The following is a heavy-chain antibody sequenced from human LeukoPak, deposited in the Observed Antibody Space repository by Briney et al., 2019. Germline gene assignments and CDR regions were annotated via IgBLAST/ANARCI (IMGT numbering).Heavy chain of an antibody. V-gene: IGHV4-59*01. Sequence: PSETLSLTCAVYGGSFSGYYWSWIRQPPGKGLEWIGYIYYSGSTNYNPSLKSRVTISVDTSKNQFSLKLSSVTAADTAVYYCARYETGYCSGGSCLYNWFDPWGQGTLVTVSS. J-gene: IGHJ5*02. CDR2: IYYSGST. CDR1: GGSFSGYY. CDR3: ARYETGYCSGGSCLYNWFDP. D-gene: IGHD2-15*01.